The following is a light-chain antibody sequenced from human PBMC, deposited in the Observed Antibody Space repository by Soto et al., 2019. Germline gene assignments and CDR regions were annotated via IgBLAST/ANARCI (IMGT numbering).Light chain of an antibody. CDR1: QRVISTC. CDR2: SAS. Sequence: IVFTHSPRTLSFSRRQRDTLSSRASQRVISTCLAWYQQKPGQAPRLLIYSASSRATGIPDRFSGSGSGTDFTLTISRLEPDDFAVYYCQHYGSSPGTFGQGTKV. CDR3: QHYGSSPGT. J-gene: IGKJ1*01. V-gene: IGKV3-20*01.